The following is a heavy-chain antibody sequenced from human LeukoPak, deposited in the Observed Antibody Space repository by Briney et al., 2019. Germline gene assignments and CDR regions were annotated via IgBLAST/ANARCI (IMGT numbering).Heavy chain of an antibody. D-gene: IGHD6-6*01. Sequence: SETLSLTCAVYGGSFSGYYCSRIRQPPGKGLEWIGEINHSGSTNYNPSLKSRVTISVDTSKNQFSLKLSSVTAADTAVYYCARGRIAARSGRNYYYYGMDVWGQGTTVTVSS. J-gene: IGHJ6*02. CDR2: INHSGST. V-gene: IGHV4-34*01. CDR3: ARGRIAARSGRNYYYYGMDV. CDR1: GGSFSGYY.